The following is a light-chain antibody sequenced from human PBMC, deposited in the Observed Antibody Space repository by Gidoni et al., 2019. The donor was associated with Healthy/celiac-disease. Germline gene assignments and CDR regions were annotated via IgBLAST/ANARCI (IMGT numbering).Light chain of an antibody. CDR3: QQYGSSPET. CDR2: GAS. CDR1: QSVSSSY. J-gene: IGKJ1*01. Sequence: EIVLTPSPGTLSLSPWERATLSCRASQSVSSSYLAWYQQKPGQAPRLLIDGASSRATGIPDRFSGSGSGTDFTLTISRLEPEDFAVYYCQQYGSSPETFGQGTKVEIK. V-gene: IGKV3-20*01.